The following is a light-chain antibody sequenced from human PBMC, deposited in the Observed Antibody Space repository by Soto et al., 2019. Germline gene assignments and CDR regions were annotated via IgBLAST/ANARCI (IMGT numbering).Light chain of an antibody. CDR3: LQDYCYPRT. CDR1: QGIRND. Sequence: AIQMTQSPSSLSASVGDRVTITCRASQGIRNDLGWYQQKPGKAPKLLIYAASSLQSGVPSRFSGSGSGTDFTLAISSLQPEDFGTYYCLQDYCYPRTFGQGTKVDIK. J-gene: IGKJ1*01. CDR2: AAS. V-gene: IGKV1-6*01.